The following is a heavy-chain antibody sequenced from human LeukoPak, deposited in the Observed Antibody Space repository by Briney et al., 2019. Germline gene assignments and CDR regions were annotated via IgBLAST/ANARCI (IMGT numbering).Heavy chain of an antibody. D-gene: IGHD2-2*02. Sequence: SQTLSLTCAISGDSASSNSAAWNWIRQSPSRGLEWLGRTYYRSKWYNDYAVSVKSRITINPDTSNNQFSLQLNSVTPEDTAVYYCARETELGYLLNYFDYWGQGTLVTVSS. CDR1: GDSASSNSAA. CDR2: TYYRSKWYN. V-gene: IGHV6-1*01. CDR3: ARETELGYLLNYFDY. J-gene: IGHJ4*02.